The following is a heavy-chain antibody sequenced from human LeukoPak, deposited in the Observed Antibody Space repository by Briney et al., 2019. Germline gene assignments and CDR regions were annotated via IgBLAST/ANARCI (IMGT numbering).Heavy chain of an antibody. Sequence: PGGSLRLSCAASGFTFSSYEMNWVRQAPGKGLEWVSYISSSGSTIYYADSVKGRFTISRDNAKTSLYLQMNSLRAEDTAVYYCASQYYYDSSGYYGDYWGQGTLVTVSS. V-gene: IGHV3-48*03. CDR2: ISSSGSTI. J-gene: IGHJ4*02. CDR3: ASQYYYDSSGYYGDY. D-gene: IGHD3-22*01. CDR1: GFTFSSYE.